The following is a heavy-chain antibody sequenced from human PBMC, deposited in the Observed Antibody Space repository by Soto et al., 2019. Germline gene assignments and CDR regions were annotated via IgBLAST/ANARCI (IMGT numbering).Heavy chain of an antibody. J-gene: IGHJ4*02. CDR3: ARDRRRIVGAQFDY. Sequence: PGGSLRLSCAASGFTFSSYAMHWVRQAPGKGLEWVAVISYDGSNKYYADSVKGRFTISRDNSKNTLYLQMNSLRAEDTAVYYCARDRRRIVGAQFDYWGQGTLVTVSS. D-gene: IGHD1-26*01. CDR2: ISYDGSNK. V-gene: IGHV3-30-3*01. CDR1: GFTFSSYA.